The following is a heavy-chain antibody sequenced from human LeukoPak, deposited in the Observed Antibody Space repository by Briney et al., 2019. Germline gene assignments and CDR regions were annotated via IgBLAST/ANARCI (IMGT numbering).Heavy chain of an antibody. CDR1: GFTFSNFG. CDR3: AKEGWFDP. V-gene: IGHV3-33*06. Sequence: GRSLRLSCAASGFTFSNFGMHWVRQAPGKGLEWVAVIWPDGTNKYYADSVKGRFTISRDNSKNTLYLQMNSLRAEDTAVYYCAKEGWFDPWGQGTLVTVSS. CDR2: IWPDGTNK. J-gene: IGHJ5*02.